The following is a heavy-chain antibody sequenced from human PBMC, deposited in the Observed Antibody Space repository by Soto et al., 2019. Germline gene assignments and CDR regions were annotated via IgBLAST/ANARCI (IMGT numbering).Heavy chain of an antibody. CDR3: ARELGMVRGVDQGFDY. CDR2: IYYSGST. J-gene: IGHJ4*02. Sequence: PSETLSLTCTVSGGSISSGGYYWSWIRQHPGKGLEWIGYIYYSGSTYYNPSLKSRVTISVDTSKNQFSLKLSSVTAADTAVYYCARELGMVRGVDQGFDYWGQGTLVTVSS. CDR1: GGSISSGGYY. V-gene: IGHV4-31*03. D-gene: IGHD3-10*01.